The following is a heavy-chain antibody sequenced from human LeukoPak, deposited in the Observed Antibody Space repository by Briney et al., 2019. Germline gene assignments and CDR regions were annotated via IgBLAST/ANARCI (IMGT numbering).Heavy chain of an antibody. Sequence: PGGSLRLSCAASGFTFSTYWMYWVRQAAGKGLVWVSRINPDGSITSYADSVKGRFTISRDNAKNTLYVQMNSLRAEDTALYYCARGTTGATDYWGQGTLVTVSS. J-gene: IGHJ4*02. D-gene: IGHD1-1*01. V-gene: IGHV3-74*01. CDR3: ARGTTGATDY. CDR2: INPDGSIT. CDR1: GFTFSTYW.